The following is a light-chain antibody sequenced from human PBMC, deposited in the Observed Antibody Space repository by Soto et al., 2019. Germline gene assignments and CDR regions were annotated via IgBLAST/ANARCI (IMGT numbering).Light chain of an antibody. CDR1: QSLSSNY. V-gene: IGKV3-20*01. CDR3: QQYDTFPRT. CDR2: GAS. J-gene: IGKJ1*01. Sequence: EIVLTQSPGTLSLSPGDRATLSCRASQSLSSNYLAWYQQKRGQAPRPLIYGASNRATAIPDRYSGSGSGTEFALTITRLEPADFAVYFCQQYDTFPRTFGQGTKVEIQ.